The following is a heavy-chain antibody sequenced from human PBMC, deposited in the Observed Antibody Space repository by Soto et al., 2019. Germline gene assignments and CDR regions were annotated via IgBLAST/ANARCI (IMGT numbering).Heavy chain of an antibody. CDR1: GTSISSYY. J-gene: IGHJ4*02. Sequence: SETLSLTCTVSGTSISSYYWSWIRQPPGKGLEWIANIHYSGTTNYNPSLASRVTLSVDTSKNQFSLKMTSVTAADRAMYFCARYNSYAIDYWGRGTMVTVSS. D-gene: IGHD2-8*01. V-gene: IGHV4-59*01. CDR2: IHYSGTT. CDR3: ARYNSYAIDY.